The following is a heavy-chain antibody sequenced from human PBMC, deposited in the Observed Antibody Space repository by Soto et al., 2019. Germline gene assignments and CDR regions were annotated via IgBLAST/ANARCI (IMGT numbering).Heavy chain of an antibody. Sequence: SETLSLTCTVSGGSISSGDYYWSWIRQPPGKGLEWIGYIYYSGTTYYNPSLKSRVTISVDTSKNQFSLKLSSVTAADTAVYYCARAFWSGYNLDYWGQGTLVTVSS. CDR2: IYYSGTT. J-gene: IGHJ4*02. CDR3: ARAFWSGYNLDY. V-gene: IGHV4-30-4*01. D-gene: IGHD3-3*01. CDR1: GGSISSGDYY.